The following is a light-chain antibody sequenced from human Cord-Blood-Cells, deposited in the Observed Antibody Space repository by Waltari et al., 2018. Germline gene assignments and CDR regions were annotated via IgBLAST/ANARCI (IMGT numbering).Light chain of an antibody. Sequence: QSVLTQPPSVSAAPGQKVTISCSGSSPNIGNNNVHWYQQLPGTAPKLLIYDNKKRPSGIPDRFSGSKSGTSATLGITGLQTGDEADYYCGTWDSSLSAGVFGGGTKLTVL. CDR1: SPNIGNNN. CDR2: DNK. V-gene: IGLV1-51*01. J-gene: IGLJ3*02. CDR3: GTWDSSLSAGV.